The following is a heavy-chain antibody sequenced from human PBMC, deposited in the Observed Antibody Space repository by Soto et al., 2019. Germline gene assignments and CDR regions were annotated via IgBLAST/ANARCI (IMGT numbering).Heavy chain of an antibody. D-gene: IGHD3-10*01. V-gene: IGHV1-69*13. CDR1: GGTFSSYA. Sequence: ASVKVSCKASGGTFSSYAISWVRQAPGQGLEWMGGIIPIFDTANYAQKFQGRVTITADESTRTAYMELSSLRSEDTAVYYCARANYYGAGSPGSYECYCGMDVWGQGTTVTVSS. CDR2: IIPIFDTA. J-gene: IGHJ6*02. CDR3: ARANYYGAGSPGSYECYCGMDV.